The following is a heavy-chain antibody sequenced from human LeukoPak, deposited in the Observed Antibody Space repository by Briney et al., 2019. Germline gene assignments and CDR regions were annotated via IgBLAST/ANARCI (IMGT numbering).Heavy chain of an antibody. J-gene: IGHJ4*02. CDR3: ATHHGFRHDY. CDR1: GLSLSTYW. D-gene: IGHD1-14*01. V-gene: IGHV3-7*01. Sequence: PGGSLRLSCAASGLSLSTYWMSWVRQAPGKGLEWVADIRPDGSETYSVDSVKGRFTISRDNAKNSLYLQMNSLRAEDTAVYYGATHHGFRHDYWGQGTLVTVSS. CDR2: IRPDGSET.